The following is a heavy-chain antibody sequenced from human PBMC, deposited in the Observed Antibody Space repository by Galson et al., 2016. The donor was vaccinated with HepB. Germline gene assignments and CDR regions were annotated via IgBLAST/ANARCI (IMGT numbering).Heavy chain of an antibody. V-gene: IGHV4-39*01. CDR1: GASIISTNYN. CDR2: IFRTGRS. Sequence: SETLSLTCTVSGASIISTNYNWGWIRQPPGKGLEWIASIFRTGRSDYNPSLQSRVTISVDTSMNRFSLSLRSVSTADPATYFCARHPPGYPNWFDRWGHGTLVVVSS. J-gene: IGHJ5*02. CDR3: ARHPPGYPNWFDR. D-gene: IGHD3-9*01.